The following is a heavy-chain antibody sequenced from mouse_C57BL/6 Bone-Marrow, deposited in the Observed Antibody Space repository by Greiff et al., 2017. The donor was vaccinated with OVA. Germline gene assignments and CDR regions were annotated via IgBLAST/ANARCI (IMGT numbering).Heavy chain of an antibody. D-gene: IGHD3-2*02. Sequence: EVKLMESGGDLVKPGGSQKLSCAASGFTFSSYGMSWVRQTPDKRLEWVATISSGGSYTYYPDSVKGRFTISRDNAKNTLYLQMSSLKSEDTAMYYCARRELRPYYFDYWGQGTTLTVSS. V-gene: IGHV5-6*02. CDR2: ISSGGSYT. CDR1: GFTFSSYG. CDR3: ARRELRPYYFDY. J-gene: IGHJ2*01.